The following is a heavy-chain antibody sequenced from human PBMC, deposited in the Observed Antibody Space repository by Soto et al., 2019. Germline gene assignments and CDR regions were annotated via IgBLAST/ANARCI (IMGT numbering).Heavy chain of an antibody. CDR3: ARGNNRVYYDGMDV. J-gene: IGHJ6*02. D-gene: IGHD1-1*01. Sequence: SETLCLTCTVSCCSISSGGYYWSWFRQHPGKGLEWIGYIYYSGSTYYNPSLKSRVTISVDTSKNQFSLKLSSVTAADTAVYYCARGNNRVYYDGMDVWGQGTTVT. CDR1: CCSISSGGYY. CDR2: IYYSGST. V-gene: IGHV4-31*03.